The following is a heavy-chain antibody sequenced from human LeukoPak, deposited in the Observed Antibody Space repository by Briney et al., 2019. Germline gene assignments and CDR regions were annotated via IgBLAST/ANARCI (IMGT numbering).Heavy chain of an antibody. V-gene: IGHV1-2*02. CDR2: INPNSGGT. J-gene: IGHJ4*02. CDR3: ARALGTMVRGVISLFDY. Sequence: ASVKVSCKASGYIFASYGISWVRQAPGQGLEWMGWINPNSGGTNYAQKFQGRVTMTRDTSISTAYMELSRLRSDDTAVYYCARALGTMVRGVISLFDYWGQGTLVTVSS. CDR1: GYIFASYG. D-gene: IGHD3-10*01.